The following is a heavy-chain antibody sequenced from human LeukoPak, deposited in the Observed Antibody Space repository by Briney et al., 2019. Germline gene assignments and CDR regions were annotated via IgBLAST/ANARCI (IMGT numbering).Heavy chain of an antibody. V-gene: IGHV3-66*01. CDR2: IYSGGST. D-gene: IGHD6-13*01. J-gene: IGHJ6*02. Sequence: GESLRLSCAASGFIVSNNYINWVRQAPGKGLEWVSVIYSGGSTYYADSVKGRFTISRDSSKNTLYLQMNSLRVEDTAVYYCARFPGIANVFYYGMDVWGQGTTVTVSS. CDR3: ARFPGIANVFYYGMDV. CDR1: GFIVSNNY.